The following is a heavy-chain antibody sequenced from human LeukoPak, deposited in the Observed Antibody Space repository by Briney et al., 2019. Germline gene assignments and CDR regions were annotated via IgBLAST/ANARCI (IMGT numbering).Heavy chain of an antibody. CDR1: GGSISSSSYY. CDR3: ARFVTASAAFDI. V-gene: IGHV4-39*01. Sequence: TSETLSLTCTVSGGSISSSSYYWGWVRQPPGKGLEWIGSIYYSGNAYYNPSLKSRVTISVDTSKNQFSLKLSSVTVADTAVYYCARFVTASAAFDIWGQGTMVTVSS. J-gene: IGHJ3*02. CDR2: IYYSGNA. D-gene: IGHD3-16*01.